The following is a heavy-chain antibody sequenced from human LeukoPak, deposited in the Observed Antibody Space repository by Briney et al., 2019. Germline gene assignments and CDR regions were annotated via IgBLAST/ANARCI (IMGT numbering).Heavy chain of an antibody. Sequence: PGRSLRLSCAASGFTFSSYGMHWVRQAPGKGLEWVAVIWYDGSNKYYADSVKGRFTISRDNSKNTPYLQMNSLRAEDTAVYYCAHSSGYPWGQGTLVTVSS. CDR3: AHSSGYP. V-gene: IGHV3-33*01. J-gene: IGHJ4*02. CDR2: IWYDGSNK. CDR1: GFTFSSYG. D-gene: IGHD3-22*01.